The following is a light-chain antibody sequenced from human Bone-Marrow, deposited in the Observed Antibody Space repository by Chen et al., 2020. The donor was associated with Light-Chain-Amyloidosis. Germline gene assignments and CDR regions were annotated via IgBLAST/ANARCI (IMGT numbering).Light chain of an antibody. J-gene: IGLJ2*01. CDR2: RAT. CDR1: DLPTKY. V-gene: IGLV3-25*03. Sequence: SYELTQPPSVSVSPGQTAMITCSGDDLPTKYAYWYQQKPGQAPVLVIHRATERPSGISERFSGSSSGTTATLTISGVQAEDEADYHCQSADSSGTYEVIFGGGTKLTVL. CDR3: QSADSSGTYEVI.